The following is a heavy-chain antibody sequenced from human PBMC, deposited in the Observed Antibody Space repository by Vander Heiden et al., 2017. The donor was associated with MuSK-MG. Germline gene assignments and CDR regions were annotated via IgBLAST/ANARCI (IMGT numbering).Heavy chain of an antibody. J-gene: IGHJ5*02. V-gene: IGHV1-8*01. CDR2: MNPTSGNT. Sequence: QVQLVQSGAEVKKTGASVKVSCTASGYVFPSYDINWVRQATGQGLEWMGWMNPTSGNTGYAQKFQGRVAMTRNTSISTAYMELSSLRSEDTAVYYCARRLTKQLLVRAWFDPWGQGTLVTVSS. D-gene: IGHD6-19*01. CDR1: GYVFPSYD. CDR3: ARRLTKQLLVRAWFDP.